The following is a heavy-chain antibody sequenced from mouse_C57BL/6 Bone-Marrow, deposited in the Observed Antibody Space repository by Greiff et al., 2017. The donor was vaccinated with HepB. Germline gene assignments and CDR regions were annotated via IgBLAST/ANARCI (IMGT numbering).Heavy chain of an antibody. J-gene: IGHJ3*01. CDR2: IYPRDGST. CDR3: ARGGGYYGAWFGY. CDR1: GYTFTSYD. Sequence: VQLQQSGPELVKPGASVKLSCKASGYTFTSYDINWVKQRPGQGLEWIGWIYPRDGSTKYNEKFKGKATLTVDTSSSTAYMELHSLTSEDSAVYFCARGGGYYGAWFGYWGQGTLVTVSA. V-gene: IGHV1-85*01. D-gene: IGHD1-1*01.